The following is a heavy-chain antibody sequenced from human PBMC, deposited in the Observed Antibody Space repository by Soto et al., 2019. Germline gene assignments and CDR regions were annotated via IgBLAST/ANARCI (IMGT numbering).Heavy chain of an antibody. J-gene: IGHJ5*02. CDR2: IYYSGST. D-gene: IGHD6-13*01. CDR3: ARQREQQLGNNWFDP. V-gene: IGHV4-39*01. Sequence: QLQLQESGPGLVKPSETLSLTCTVSGGSISSSSYYWGWIRQPPGKGLEWIGSIYYSGSTHYNPSLKNRVTISVDTSKNQFSLKLSSVTAADTAVYYCARQREQQLGNNWFDPWGQGTLVTVSS. CDR1: GGSISSSSYY.